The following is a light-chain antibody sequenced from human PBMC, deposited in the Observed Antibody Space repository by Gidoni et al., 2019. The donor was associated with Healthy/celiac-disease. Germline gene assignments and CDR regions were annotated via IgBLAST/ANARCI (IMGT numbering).Light chain of an antibody. Sequence: DIVLTQSPATLSSSPGDRATLSCRASQSVSSYLAWYQQKPGQAPRLLIYDASNRATGIPARFSGSGSGTDFTLTISSLEPEDFAVYYCQQRSNWPPAFGGXTKVEIK. CDR3: QQRSNWPPA. V-gene: IGKV3-11*01. CDR2: DAS. CDR1: QSVSSY. J-gene: IGKJ4*01.